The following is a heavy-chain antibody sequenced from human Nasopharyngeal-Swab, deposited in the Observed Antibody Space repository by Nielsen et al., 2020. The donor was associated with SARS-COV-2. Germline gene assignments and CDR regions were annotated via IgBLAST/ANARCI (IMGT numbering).Heavy chain of an antibody. CDR1: GFTFSSYA. D-gene: IGHD3-10*01. Sequence: GESLKISCAASGFTFSSYAMSWVRQAPGKGLEWVSAISGSGGSTYYADSVNGRFTISRDNSKNTLYLQMNSLRAEDTAVYYCAKEREYYGSGSYCNWFDPWGQGTLVTVSS. CDR2: ISGSGGST. CDR3: AKEREYYGSGSYCNWFDP. V-gene: IGHV3-23*01. J-gene: IGHJ5*02.